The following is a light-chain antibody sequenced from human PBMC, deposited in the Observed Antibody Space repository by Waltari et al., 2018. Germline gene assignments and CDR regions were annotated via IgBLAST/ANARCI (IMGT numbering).Light chain of an antibody. CDR2: GAS. J-gene: IGKJ2*01. CDR3: HQYANSPVT. CDR1: QSVSSNF. V-gene: IGKV3-20*01. Sequence: EIVLTQSPGTLSLSPGERATLSCRASQSVSSNFLAWYQQKPGQAPRLLIYGASSRATDVPDRFSGSGSGSDFTLTITRLVPEDFAMYYCHQYANSPVTFGQGTKLEI.